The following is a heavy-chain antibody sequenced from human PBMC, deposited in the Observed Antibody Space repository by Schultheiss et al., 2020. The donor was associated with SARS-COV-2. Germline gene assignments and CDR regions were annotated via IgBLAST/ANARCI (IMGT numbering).Heavy chain of an antibody. D-gene: IGHD4-17*01. J-gene: IGHJ5*02. V-gene: IGHV4-59*08. CDR1: GGSISSYY. Sequence: SQTLSLTCTVSGGSISSYYWSWIRQPPGKGLEWIGYIYYSGSTNYNPSLKSRVTISVDTSKNQFSLKLSSVTAADTAVYYCATTTVTTIGNWFDPWGQGTLVTVSS. CDR2: IYYSGST. CDR3: ATTTVTTIGNWFDP.